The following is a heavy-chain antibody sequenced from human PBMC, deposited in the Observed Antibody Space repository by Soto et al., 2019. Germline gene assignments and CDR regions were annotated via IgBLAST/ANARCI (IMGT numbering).Heavy chain of an antibody. CDR2: FDPEDGET. J-gene: IGHJ4*02. V-gene: IGHV1-24*01. CDR3: ATSPGSYRYSDY. CDR1: GYTLTELS. D-gene: IGHD3-16*02. Sequence: ASVKVSCKVSGYTLTELSMHWVRQAPGKGLEWMGGFDPEDGETIYAQKFQGRVTMTEDTSTDTAYMELSSLRSEDTAVYYCATSPGSYRYSDYWGQGTLVTVSS.